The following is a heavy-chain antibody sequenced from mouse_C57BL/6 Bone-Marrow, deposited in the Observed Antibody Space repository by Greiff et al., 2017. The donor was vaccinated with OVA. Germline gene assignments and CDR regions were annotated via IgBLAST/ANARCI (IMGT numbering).Heavy chain of an antibody. D-gene: IGHD1-1*01. Sequence: QVQLKQPGAELVKPGASVKMSCKASGYTFTSYWITWVKQRPGQGLEWIGDIYPGSGSTNYNEKFKSKATLTVDTSSSTAYMQLSSLTSEDSAVYYCARGNYYGSSYRYFDVWGTGTTVTVSS. CDR2: IYPGSGST. CDR1: GYTFTSYW. CDR3: ARGNYYGSSYRYFDV. J-gene: IGHJ1*03. V-gene: IGHV1-55*01.